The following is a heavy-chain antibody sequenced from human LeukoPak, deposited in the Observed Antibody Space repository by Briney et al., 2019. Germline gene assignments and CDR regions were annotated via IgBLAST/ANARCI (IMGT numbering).Heavy chain of an antibody. CDR3: VGRTGASIDY. V-gene: IGHV4-39*01. Sequence: PSETLSLTCTVSGGSISSSSYYWGWIRQPPGKGLEWIGSIYYSGSTYYTPSLKSRVTISVDTSKNQFSLKLSSVTAADTAVYYCVGRTGASIDYWGQGALVTVSS. CDR1: GGSISSSSYY. J-gene: IGHJ4*02. CDR2: IYYSGST. D-gene: IGHD7-27*01.